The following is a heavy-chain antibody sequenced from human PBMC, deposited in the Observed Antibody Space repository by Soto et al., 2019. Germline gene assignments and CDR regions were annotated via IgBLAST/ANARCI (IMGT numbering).Heavy chain of an antibody. V-gene: IGHV4-4*02. CDR2: IYHSGTT. Sequence: SETLSLTCAVYGDSISSSNWWSWVRQPLKKGLEWIGEIYHSGTTNYNPSLKSRVAISVDKSSNQFSLKLTSLTAADTAVYYCVFRTDGYPSFQHWGQGTLVTVSS. J-gene: IGHJ1*01. CDR1: GDSISSSNW. CDR3: VFRTDGYPSFQH. D-gene: IGHD3-22*01.